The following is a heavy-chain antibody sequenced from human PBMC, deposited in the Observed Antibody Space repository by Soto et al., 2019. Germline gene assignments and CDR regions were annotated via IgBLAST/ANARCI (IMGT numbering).Heavy chain of an antibody. CDR1: GFPFSSHG. J-gene: IGHJ3*02. CDR3: AKDRGVDGSSVRAFDI. Sequence: GGSLILSWASSGFPFSSHGINWVRQAPGKGREWVSFISGSAGITFYADSGKGRFTISRDNSMNTVYLQMNSLRAEDTALYYCAKDRGVDGSSVRAFDIWGQGTMVSVS. CDR2: ISGSAGIT. D-gene: IGHD2-8*01. V-gene: IGHV3-23*01.